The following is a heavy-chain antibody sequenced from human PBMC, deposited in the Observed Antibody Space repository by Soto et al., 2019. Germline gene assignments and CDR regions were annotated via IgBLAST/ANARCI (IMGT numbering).Heavy chain of an antibody. Sequence: LSLTCTVSGGSISSGDYYWSWIRQPPGKGLEWIGYIYYSGSTYYNPSLKSRVTISVDTSKNQFSLKLSSVTAADTAVYYCARVRHALDYDFWSGYPPYGMDVWGQGTTVTVSS. CDR3: ARVRHALDYDFWSGYPPYGMDV. CDR2: IYYSGST. D-gene: IGHD3-3*01. J-gene: IGHJ6*02. CDR1: GGSISSGDYY. V-gene: IGHV4-30-4*01.